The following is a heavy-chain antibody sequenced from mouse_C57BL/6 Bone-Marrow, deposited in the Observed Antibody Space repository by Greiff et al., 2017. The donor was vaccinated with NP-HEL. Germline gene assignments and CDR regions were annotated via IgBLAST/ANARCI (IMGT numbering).Heavy chain of an antibody. CDR2: ISDGGSYT. CDR1: GFTFSSYA. V-gene: IGHV5-4*01. CDR3: ARDGGTGYFDV. Sequence: EVQRVESGGGLVKPGGSLKLSCAASGFTFSSYAMSWVRQTPEKRLEWVATISDGGSYTYYPDNVKGRFTFSRYNAKNNLYLQMSHLKSEDTAMYYCARDGGTGYFDVWGTGTTVTVSS. J-gene: IGHJ1*03. D-gene: IGHD3-3*01.